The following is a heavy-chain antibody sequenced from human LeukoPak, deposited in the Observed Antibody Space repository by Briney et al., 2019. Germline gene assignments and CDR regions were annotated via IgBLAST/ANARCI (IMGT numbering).Heavy chain of an antibody. CDR2: INHSGST. J-gene: IGHJ3*02. CDR3: ARGGQLERHRWLFDI. D-gene: IGHD1-1*01. Sequence: SETLSLTCAVYGGSFSGYYWSWIRQPPGKGLEWIGEINHSGSTNYNPSLKSRVTISVDTSKNQFSLKLSSVTAADTAVYYCARGGQLERHRWLFDIWGQGTMVTVSS. CDR1: GGSFSGYY. V-gene: IGHV4-34*01.